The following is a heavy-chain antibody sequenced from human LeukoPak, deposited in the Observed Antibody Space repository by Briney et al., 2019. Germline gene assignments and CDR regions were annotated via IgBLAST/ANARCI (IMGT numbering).Heavy chain of an antibody. CDR2: INHSGST. J-gene: IGHJ4*02. V-gene: IGHV4-34*01. CDR3: AMGLLPVVDY. CDR1: GGSFSGYY. D-gene: IGHD4-23*01. Sequence: SETLSLTCAVYGGSFSGYYWSWIRQPPGKGLEWIGEINHSGSTNYNPSLESRVTISVDTSKNQFSLKLSSVTAADTAVYYCAMGLLPVVDYWGQGTLVTVSS.